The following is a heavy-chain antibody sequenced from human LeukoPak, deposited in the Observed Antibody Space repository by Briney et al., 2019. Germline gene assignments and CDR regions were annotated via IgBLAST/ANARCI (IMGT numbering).Heavy chain of an antibody. CDR1: GFTFSSYW. J-gene: IGHJ4*02. Sequence: GGSLRLSCAASGFTFSSYWMSWVRQAPGKGLDWVANIKQDGSEKYYVDSVTGRFTISRDNDNNSLYLQMNSLRAEDTAVYYCAREGSGGSCYYWGQGTLVTVSS. CDR3: AREGSGGSCYY. CDR2: IKQDGSEK. D-gene: IGHD2-15*01. V-gene: IGHV3-7*01.